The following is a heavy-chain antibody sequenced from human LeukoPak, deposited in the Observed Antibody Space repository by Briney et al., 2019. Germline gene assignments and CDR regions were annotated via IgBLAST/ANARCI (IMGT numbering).Heavy chain of an antibody. V-gene: IGHV4-34*01. J-gene: IGHJ4*02. CDR3: ARGKAIFDY. Sequence: SETLSLTCAVYGGSFSGYYWSWIRQPPGKGLEWIGEINHSGSTNYNPSLKSRVTISVDASKNQFSLKLSSVTAADTAVYYCARGKAIFDYWGQGTLVTVSS. D-gene: IGHD2-2*02. CDR2: INHSGST. CDR1: GGSFSGYY.